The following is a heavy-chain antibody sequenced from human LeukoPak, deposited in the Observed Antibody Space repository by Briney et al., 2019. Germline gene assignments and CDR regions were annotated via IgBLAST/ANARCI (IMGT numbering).Heavy chain of an antibody. CDR3: ARSGNYYSFDY. CDR1: GFTFSSYA. V-gene: IGHV3-23*01. Sequence: PGGSLRLSCTASGFTFSSYAMSWVRQAPGKGLEWVSSISGSGGGTYYTDSVKGRFTISRDSSKNTLYLQMNSLRAEDTAVYYCARSGNYYSFDYWGQGTLVTVSS. J-gene: IGHJ4*02. D-gene: IGHD1-26*01. CDR2: ISGSGGGT.